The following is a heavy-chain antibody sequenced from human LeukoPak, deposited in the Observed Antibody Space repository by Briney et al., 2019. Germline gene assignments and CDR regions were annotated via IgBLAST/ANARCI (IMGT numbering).Heavy chain of an antibody. V-gene: IGHV1-2*02. CDR1: GYTFTSYD. CDR3: ARGMEASAF. Sequence: ASVKVSCKASGYTFTSYDINWVRQAPGQGLEWMGWINPNSGGTKFAQKFQGRVTMTRDTSISTAYMELSRLRSDDTAVYYCARGMEASAFWGQGTLVTVSS. J-gene: IGHJ4*02. CDR2: INPNSGGT. D-gene: IGHD1-1*01.